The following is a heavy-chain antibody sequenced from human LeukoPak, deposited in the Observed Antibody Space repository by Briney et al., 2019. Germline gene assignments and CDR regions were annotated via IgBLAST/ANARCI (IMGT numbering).Heavy chain of an antibody. J-gene: IGHJ5*02. CDR1: GGTFSSYA. V-gene: IGHV1-69*13. CDR3: ARGGNSYGAGNWFDP. D-gene: IGHD5-18*01. Sequence: GASVKVSCKASGGTFSSYAISWVRQAPGQGLDWMGGIIPIFGTANYAQKFQGRVTITADESTSTAYMELSSLRSEDTAVYYCARGGNSYGAGNWFDPWGQGTLVTVSS. CDR2: IIPIFGTA.